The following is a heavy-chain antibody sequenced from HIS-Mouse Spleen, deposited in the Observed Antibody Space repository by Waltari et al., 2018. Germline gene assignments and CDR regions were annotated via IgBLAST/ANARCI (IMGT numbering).Heavy chain of an antibody. J-gene: IGHJ2*01. CDR2: IYYSGST. D-gene: IGHD6-13*01. Sequence: QLQLQESGPGLVKPSETLSLTCTVSGGSISRISYYGGWIRQPPGKGLEWIGSIYYSGSTYYNPSLKSRVTISVDTSKNQFSLKLSSVTAADTAVYYCAREIPYSSSWYDWYFDLWGRGTLVTVSS. V-gene: IGHV4-39*07. CDR1: GGSISRISYY. CDR3: AREIPYSSSWYDWYFDL.